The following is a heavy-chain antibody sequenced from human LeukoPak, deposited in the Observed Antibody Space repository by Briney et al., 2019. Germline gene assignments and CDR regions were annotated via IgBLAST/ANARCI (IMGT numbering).Heavy chain of an antibody. D-gene: IGHD6-6*01. V-gene: IGHV3-7*01. CDR2: IKQDGSEK. J-gene: IGHJ4*02. CDR1: GFTFSSYW. Sequence: SGGSLRLSYAASGFTFSSYWMSWVRQAPGKGLEWVANIKQDGSEKHYVDSVKGRFTISRDNAKKSLFLHMNSLRVEDTAVYYCARGSEYTSSTNYYFDYWGQGTLVTVSS. CDR3: ARGSEYTSSTNYYFDY.